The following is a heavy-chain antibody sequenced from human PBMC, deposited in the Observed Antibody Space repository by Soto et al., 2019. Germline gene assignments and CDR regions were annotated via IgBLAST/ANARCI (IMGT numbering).Heavy chain of an antibody. J-gene: IGHJ4*02. V-gene: IGHV4-61*08. CDR2: IYSSVST. Sequence: SETLSLTCTVSGGSVGSGGFYWSWIRQPPGKGLEWLGYIYSSVSTTYNPSLKDRVTISDDTSKNQFSLTLTSVTAADAAVYFCARGGSIFIANDHWGPGTLVTVSS. CDR1: GGSVGSGGFY. CDR3: ARGGSIFIANDH. D-gene: IGHD2-21*01.